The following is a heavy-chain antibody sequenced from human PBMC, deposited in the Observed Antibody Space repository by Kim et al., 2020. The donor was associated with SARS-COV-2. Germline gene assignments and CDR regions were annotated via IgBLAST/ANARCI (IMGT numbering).Heavy chain of an antibody. CDR2: IKSKTDGGTT. CDR3: TISIAAAGTLFYYGMDV. Sequence: GGSLRLSCAASGFTFSNAWMSWVRQAPGKGLEWVGRIKSKTDGGTTDYAAPVKGRFTISRDDSKNTLYLQMNSLKTEDTAVYYCTISIAAAGTLFYYGMDVWGQRTTVTVSS. V-gene: IGHV3-15*01. J-gene: IGHJ6*02. D-gene: IGHD6-13*01. CDR1: GFTFSNAW.